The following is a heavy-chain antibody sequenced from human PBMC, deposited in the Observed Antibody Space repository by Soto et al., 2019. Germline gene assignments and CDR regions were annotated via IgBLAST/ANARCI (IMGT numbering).Heavy chain of an antibody. J-gene: IGHJ4*02. V-gene: IGHV3-21*01. CDR3: ARDYYDSSGYLAPLDY. D-gene: IGHD3-22*01. CDR2: ISSSSSYI. CDR1: GFTFISYS. Sequence: GGSLILSCAASGFTFISYSMNWVPQAPGKGLEWVSSISSSSSYIYYADSVKGRFTISRDNAKISLYLQMNGLRAEDTTVYYCARDYYDSSGYLAPLDYWGQGT.